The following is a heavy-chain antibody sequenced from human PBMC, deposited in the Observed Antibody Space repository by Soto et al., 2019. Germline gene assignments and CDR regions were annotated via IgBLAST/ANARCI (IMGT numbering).Heavy chain of an antibody. V-gene: IGHV3-9*01. Sequence: EVQLVESGGGLVQPGRSLRLSCAASGFTFDDYAMHWVRQAPGKGLEWVSGISWNSGSIGYADSVKGRFTISRDNAKNSLYLQMNSLRAEDTALYYCALTGSYYYMDVWGKGTTVTVSS. D-gene: IGHD2-15*01. CDR2: ISWNSGSI. CDR1: GFTFDDYA. J-gene: IGHJ6*03. CDR3: ALTGSYYYMDV.